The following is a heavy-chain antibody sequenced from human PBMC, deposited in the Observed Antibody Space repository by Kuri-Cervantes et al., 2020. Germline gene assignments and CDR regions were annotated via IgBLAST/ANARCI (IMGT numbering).Heavy chain of an antibody. Sequence: ASVKVSCKASGYTFTSYDINWVRQATGQGLEWMGWMNPNSGNTGYAQKFQGRVTMTRDTSTSTVYMELSSLRSEDTAVYYCARAGGEATDVFDYWGQGTLVTDSS. J-gene: IGHJ4*02. V-gene: IGHV1-8*01. CDR1: GYTFTSYD. CDR2: MNPNSGNT. D-gene: IGHD3-16*01. CDR3: ARAGGEATDVFDY.